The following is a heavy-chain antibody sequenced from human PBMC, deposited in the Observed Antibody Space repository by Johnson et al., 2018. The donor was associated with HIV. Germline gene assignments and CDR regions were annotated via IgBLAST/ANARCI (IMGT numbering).Heavy chain of an antibody. Sequence: VQLVESGGVVVQSGGSLRLSCAASGFSFSTYAMHWVRQAPGKGLEYVSAISSNGGSTFYANSVKGRFTIFRDNSKSTLYLQMGSLRAEDTALYYCARTRDSRGAFDIWGQGTMVTVSS. CDR1: GFSFSTYA. V-gene: IGHV3-64*01. CDR2: ISSNGGST. J-gene: IGHJ3*02. D-gene: IGHD6-13*01. CDR3: ARTRDSRGAFDI.